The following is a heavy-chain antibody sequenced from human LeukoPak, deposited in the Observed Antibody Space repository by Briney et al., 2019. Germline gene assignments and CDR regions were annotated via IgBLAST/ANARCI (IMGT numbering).Heavy chain of an antibody. Sequence: ASVKVSCKASGGTFSSYAISWVRQAPGQGLEWMGGIIPIFGIANYAQKFQGRVTITADKSTSTAYMELSSLRSEDTAVYYCATYVPPNYYDSSGYYPHNWFDPWGQGTLVTVSS. CDR3: ATYVPPNYYDSSGYYPHNWFDP. D-gene: IGHD3-22*01. CDR2: IIPIFGIA. CDR1: GGTFSSYA. J-gene: IGHJ5*02. V-gene: IGHV1-69*10.